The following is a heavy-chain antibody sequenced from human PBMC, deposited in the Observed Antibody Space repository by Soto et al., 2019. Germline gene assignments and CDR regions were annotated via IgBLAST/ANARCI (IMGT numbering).Heavy chain of an antibody. CDR3: AKPAAEGDWLDP. D-gene: IGHD6-13*01. CDR2: ISGSGGST. CDR1: GFTFSSCA. J-gene: IGHJ5*02. Sequence: PGGSLRLSCAASGFTFSSCAMSWVRQAPGKGLEWVSAISGSGGSTYYADSVKGRFTISRDNSKNTLYLQMSSLRAEDTAVYYCAKPAAEGDWLDPWGQGTLVTVSS. V-gene: IGHV3-23*01.